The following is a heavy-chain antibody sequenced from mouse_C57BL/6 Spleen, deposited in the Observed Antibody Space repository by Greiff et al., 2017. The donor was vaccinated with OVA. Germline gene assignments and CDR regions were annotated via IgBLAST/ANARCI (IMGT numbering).Heavy chain of an antibody. Sequence: QVQLQQPGAELVMPGASVKLSCKASGYTFTSYWRHWVKQRPGQGLEWIGEIDPSDSSTNYNPKIKGKSTLTVYKSSSTAYMQLSSLTSEDSAVYYCARGLLYYFDYWGQGTTLTVSS. V-gene: IGHV1-69*01. D-gene: IGHD3-1*01. J-gene: IGHJ2*01. CDR3: ARGLLYYFDY. CDR2: IDPSDSST. CDR1: GYTFTSYW.